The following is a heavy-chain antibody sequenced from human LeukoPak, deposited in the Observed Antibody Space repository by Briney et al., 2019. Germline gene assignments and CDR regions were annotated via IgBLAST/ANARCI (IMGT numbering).Heavy chain of an antibody. CDR2: ISSSGGNI. V-gene: IGHV3-11*01. CDR3: ARRRDYFDY. J-gene: IGHJ4*02. Sequence: AGGSLRLSCVVSGFYLSDYYMSWIRQAPGKGLEWISYISSSGGNIYFADAVKGRFTMSRDNARGSLYLQMNSLRADDTAIYYCARRRDYFDYWGQGTLVTVSS. CDR1: GFYLSDYY.